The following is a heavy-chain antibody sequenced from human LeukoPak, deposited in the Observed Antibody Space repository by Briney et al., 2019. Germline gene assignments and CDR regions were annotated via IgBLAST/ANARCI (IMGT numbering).Heavy chain of an antibody. CDR3: ARIYDSSGYYYSDAFDI. Sequence: GGSLRLSCAASGFTFSSNYMSWVRQAPGKGLEWVSVIYSGGSTYYADSVKGRFTISRDNSKNTLYLQMNSLRAEDTAVYYCARIYDSSGYYYSDAFDIWGQGTMVTVSS. J-gene: IGHJ3*02. D-gene: IGHD3-22*01. V-gene: IGHV3-53*01. CDR2: IYSGGST. CDR1: GFTFSSNY.